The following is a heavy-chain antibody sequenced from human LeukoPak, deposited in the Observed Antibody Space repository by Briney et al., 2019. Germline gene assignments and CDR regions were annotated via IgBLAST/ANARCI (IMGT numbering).Heavy chain of an antibody. CDR3: ARAFVCSTSCYEGY. V-gene: IGHV3-11*04. D-gene: IGHD2-2*01. CDR2: ISSGGGAM. Sequence: GGSLRLSCAASGFTFSDYFMTWIRQAPGKGLEWVSYISSGGGAMYYADSVKGRFTISRDDAKNSLYLQMNSLRVEDTAVYYCARAFVCSTSCYEGYWGQGTLVTVSS. J-gene: IGHJ4*02. CDR1: GFTFSDYF.